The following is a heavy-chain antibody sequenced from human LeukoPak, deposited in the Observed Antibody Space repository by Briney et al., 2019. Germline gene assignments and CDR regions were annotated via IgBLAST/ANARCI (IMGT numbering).Heavy chain of an antibody. V-gene: IGHV3-33*03. D-gene: IGHD6-13*01. Sequence: GGSLRLSCAASGFTFSSYGMHWVRQAPGKGLEWVAVIWYDGSNKYYADSAKGRFTISRDNAKKTLYLQMNSLRAEDTALYYCAKDYGYSSSWYDYWGQGTLVTVSS. J-gene: IGHJ4*02. CDR2: IWYDGSNK. CDR1: GFTFSSYG. CDR3: AKDYGYSSSWYDY.